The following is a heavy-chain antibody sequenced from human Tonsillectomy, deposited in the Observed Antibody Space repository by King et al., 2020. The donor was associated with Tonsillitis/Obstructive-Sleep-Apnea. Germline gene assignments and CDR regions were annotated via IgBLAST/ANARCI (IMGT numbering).Heavy chain of an antibody. V-gene: IGHV4-61*01. CDR3: ARVGSTFRDY. D-gene: IGHD1-26*01. J-gene: IGHJ4*02. CDR1: GGSVSSGSYY. Sequence: VQLQESGPGLVKPSETLSLTCTVSGGSVSSGSYYWSWIRQPPGKGLEWIGYIYYSGSTNYTPSLKSRVTISVDTSKNQFSLRLSSVTAAYTAVYYCARVGSTFRDYWGQGTLVTVSS. CDR2: IYYSGST.